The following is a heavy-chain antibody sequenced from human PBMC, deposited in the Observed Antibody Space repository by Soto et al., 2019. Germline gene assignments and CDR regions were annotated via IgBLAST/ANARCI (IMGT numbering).Heavy chain of an antibody. V-gene: IGHV3-33*01. D-gene: IGHD1-26*01. CDR2: IYYDGSNE. CDR3: ARGRGSGSFYQLAY. Sequence: SLRLSCAASGFTFSNHGMHWVRQAPGKGLEWVARIYYDGSNEYYADSVKGRFTISRDNSKNTVYLQMNSLRVEDTAVYYCARGRGSGSFYQLAYWGQGTLVTVSS. CDR1: GFTFSNHG. J-gene: IGHJ4*02.